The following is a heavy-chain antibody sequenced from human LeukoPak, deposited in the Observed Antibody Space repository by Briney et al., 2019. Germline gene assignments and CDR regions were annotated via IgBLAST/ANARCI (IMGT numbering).Heavy chain of an antibody. CDR3: ARQVNPEYYDSSGYSTVQH. CDR2: INPNSGGT. D-gene: IGHD3-22*01. Sequence: ASVKVSCKASGYTFTSYYMHWVRQAPGQGLEWMGWINPNSGGTNYAQKFQGRVTMTRDTSISTAYMELSRLRSDDTAVYYCARQVNPEYYDSSGYSTVQHWGQGTLVTVSS. CDR1: GYTFTSYY. J-gene: IGHJ1*01. V-gene: IGHV1-2*02.